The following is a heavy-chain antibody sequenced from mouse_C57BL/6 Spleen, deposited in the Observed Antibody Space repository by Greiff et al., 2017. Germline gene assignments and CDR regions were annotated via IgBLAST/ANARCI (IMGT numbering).Heavy chain of an antibody. CDR3: ARSGGLWYFDV. CDR2: IHPNSGST. D-gene: IGHD3-1*01. Sequence: VQLQQPGAELVKPGASVKLSCKASGYTFTSYWMHWVKQRPGQGLEWIGMIHPNSGSTNYNEKFKSKATLTVDKSSSTAYMQLSSLTSEDSAVYYCARSGGLWYFDVWGTGTTVTVSS. J-gene: IGHJ1*03. V-gene: IGHV1-64*01. CDR1: GYTFTSYW.